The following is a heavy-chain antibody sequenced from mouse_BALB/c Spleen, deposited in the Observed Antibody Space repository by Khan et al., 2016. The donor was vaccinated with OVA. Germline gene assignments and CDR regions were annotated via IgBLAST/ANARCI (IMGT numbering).Heavy chain of an antibody. V-gene: IGHV2-6-4*01. D-gene: IGHD2-14*01. CDR2: IWGGGGT. CDR3: TRAYYRDDGYYAMDY. CDR1: GFSLSRYN. J-gene: IGHJ4*01. Sequence: VELVESGPGLVSPSQSLSITCTVSGFSLSRYNIHWVRQPPGKGLEWLGMIWGGGGTDYNSTLKSRLSISKENSKSQVFLKMNSLQTDDTAMYYCTRAYYRDDGYYAMDYWGQGTSVTVSS.